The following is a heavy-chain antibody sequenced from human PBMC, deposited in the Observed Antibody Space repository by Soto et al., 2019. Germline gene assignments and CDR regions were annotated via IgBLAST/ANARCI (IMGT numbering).Heavy chain of an antibody. CDR1: GGSVSRGSYY. D-gene: IGHD3-10*01. CDR2: IYYSGST. CDR3: ARARGVRGVILDY. Sequence: SETLSLTCTVSGGSVSRGSYYWIWIRQPPGKGLEWIGYIYYSGSTNYNPSLKSRVTISVDTSKNQFSLKLSSVTAADTAVYYCARARGVRGVILDYWGQGTLVTVSS. J-gene: IGHJ4*02. V-gene: IGHV4-61*01.